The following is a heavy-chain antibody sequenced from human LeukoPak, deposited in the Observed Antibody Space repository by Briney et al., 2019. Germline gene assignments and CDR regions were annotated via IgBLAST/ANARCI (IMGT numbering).Heavy chain of an antibody. CDR2: IIPIFGTA. CDR3: ARESGCSSTSCYPYYYYMDV. CDR1: GGTFSSYA. Sequence: SVKVSCKASGGTFSSYAISWVRQAPGQGLEWMGGIIPIFGTANYAQKFQGRVTITADESTSTAYMELSSLRSEDTAVYYCARESGCSSTSCYPYYYYMDVWGKGTTVTVSS. V-gene: IGHV1-69*13. D-gene: IGHD2-2*01. J-gene: IGHJ6*03.